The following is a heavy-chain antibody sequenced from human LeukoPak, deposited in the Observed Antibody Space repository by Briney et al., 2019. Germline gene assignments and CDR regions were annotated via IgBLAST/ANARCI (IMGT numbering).Heavy chain of an antibody. Sequence: ASVKVSCKPSGYTFTSYDINWVRQATGQGLEWMGWMNPNSGNTGFAQKFQGRVTMTRNTSISTAYMELSSLRSEDTAVYYCARGPTQVVVLGYYYMDVWGKGTTVTVSS. CDR1: GYTFTSYD. J-gene: IGHJ6*03. CDR3: ARGPTQVVVLGYYYMDV. D-gene: IGHD2-2*01. CDR2: MNPNSGNT. V-gene: IGHV1-8*01.